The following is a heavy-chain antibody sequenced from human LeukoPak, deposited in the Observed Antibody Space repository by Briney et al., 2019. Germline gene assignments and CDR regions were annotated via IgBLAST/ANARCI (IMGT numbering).Heavy chain of an antibody. CDR2: ISWNSGSI. Sequence: PGGSLRLSCAASGFTFDDYAMHWVRQAPGKGLEWVSGISWNSGSIGYADSVKGRFTISRDNSKKTLYLHMNSLRAEDTAVYYCAKGSNNYPDNFDYWGQGTLVTVSS. CDR1: GFTFDDYA. CDR3: AKGSNNYPDNFDY. J-gene: IGHJ4*02. D-gene: IGHD1-1*01. V-gene: IGHV3-9*01.